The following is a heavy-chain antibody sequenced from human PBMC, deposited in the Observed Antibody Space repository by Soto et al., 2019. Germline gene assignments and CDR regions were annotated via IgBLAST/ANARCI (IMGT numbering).Heavy chain of an antibody. CDR1: GGSISSYY. V-gene: IGHV4-59*01. J-gene: IGHJ4*02. D-gene: IGHD2-2*01. CDR2: IYYSGST. Sequence: QVQLQESGPGLVKPSETLSLTCTVSGGSISSYYWSWIRQPPGKGLEWIGYIYYSGSTNYNPSLINRVTISVHTSKNQCSLKLSAMTAADTAVYYCARVEERVAMPSGYWGQGTLVTVSS. CDR3: ARVEERVAMPSGY.